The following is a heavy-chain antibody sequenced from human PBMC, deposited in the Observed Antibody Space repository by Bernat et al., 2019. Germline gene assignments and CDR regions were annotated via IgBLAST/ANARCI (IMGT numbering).Heavy chain of an antibody. CDR3: ARHQNYDFWSGYFPSDAFDI. CDR1: GGSISSSSYY. Sequence: QLQLQESGPGLVKPSETLSLTCTVSGGSISSSSYYWGWIRQPPGKGLEWIGSIYYSGSTYYNPSLKSRVTISVDTSKNQFSLQLSSVTAADTAVYYFARHQNYDFWSGYFPSDAFDIWGQGTMVTVSS. V-gene: IGHV4-39*01. J-gene: IGHJ3*02. CDR2: IYYSGST. D-gene: IGHD3-3*01.